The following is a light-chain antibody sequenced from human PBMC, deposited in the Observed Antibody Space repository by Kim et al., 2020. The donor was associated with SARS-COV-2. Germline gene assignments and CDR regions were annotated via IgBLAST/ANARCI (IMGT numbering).Light chain of an antibody. CDR2: GAS. CDR1: QSVSSN. Sequence: EVVMTQSPATLSVSPGERVTLSSRASQSVSSNLAWYQQKPGQAPRLLIYGASTRATGIPDRLSGSGSGTEFTLTISSLQSEDFAVYYCQQYNNWVTFGGGTKVDIK. CDR3: QQYNNWVT. J-gene: IGKJ4*01. V-gene: IGKV3-15*01.